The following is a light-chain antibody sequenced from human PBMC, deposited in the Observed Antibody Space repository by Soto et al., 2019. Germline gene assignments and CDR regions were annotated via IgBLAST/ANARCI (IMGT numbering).Light chain of an antibody. CDR1: QRISSGY. J-gene: IGKJ4*01. CDR3: QQYGGSPLLT. CDR2: GAS. Sequence: PGERATLSCRASQRISSGYLAWYQQRPGQAPRLLISGASNRATGIPDRFSGSGSGTDFTLTISRLEPEYFAVYDCQQYGGSPLLTSGGGAKVEIK. V-gene: IGKV3-20*01.